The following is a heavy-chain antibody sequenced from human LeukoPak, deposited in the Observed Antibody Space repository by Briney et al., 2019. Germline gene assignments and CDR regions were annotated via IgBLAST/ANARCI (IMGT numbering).Heavy chain of an antibody. Sequence: SETLSLTCTVSGGSISSGDYYWSWIRQPPGKGLEWIGYIYYSGSTYYNPSLKSRVTISVDTSKNQFSLKLSSVTAADTAVYYCARELVDCSSTSCPRYYYYYMDVCGKGTTVTVSS. J-gene: IGHJ6*03. CDR3: ARELVDCSSTSCPRYYYYYMDV. V-gene: IGHV4-30-4*08. D-gene: IGHD2-2*01. CDR2: IYYSGST. CDR1: GGSISSGDYY.